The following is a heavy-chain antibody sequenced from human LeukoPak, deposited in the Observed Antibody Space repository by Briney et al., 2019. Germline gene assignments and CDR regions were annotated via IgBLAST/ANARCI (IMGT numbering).Heavy chain of an antibody. D-gene: IGHD2-2*01. CDR3: ARTRRRLRDIVVVPAARSFGAGRGNWFDP. J-gene: IGHJ5*02. CDR1: GYSFTSYW. Sequence: GESLKISCKGSGYSFTSYWIGWVRQMPGKGLEWMGIIYPGDSDTRYSPSFQGQVTISADKSIGTAYLQWSSLKASDTAMYYCARTRRRLRDIVVVPAARSFGAGRGNWFDPWGQGTLVTVSS. CDR2: IYPGDSDT. V-gene: IGHV5-51*01.